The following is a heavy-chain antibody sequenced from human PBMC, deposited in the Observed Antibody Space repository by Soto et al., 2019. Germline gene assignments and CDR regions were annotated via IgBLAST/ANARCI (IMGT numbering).Heavy chain of an antibody. V-gene: IGHV1-18*01. CDR1: GDTFTNFG. D-gene: IGHD3-10*01. Sequence: HLVQSGPEVKKPGASVTVSCKTSGDTFTNFGLSWVRQAPGQGLEWMGWMATYNSNKNYAQKFQGRLTLTTDTSTSTGYMELKSLEYDDTAVYYCARVLRGVVNWFDPWGQGSLVIVSS. CDR3: ARVLRGVVNWFDP. CDR2: MATYNSNK. J-gene: IGHJ5*02.